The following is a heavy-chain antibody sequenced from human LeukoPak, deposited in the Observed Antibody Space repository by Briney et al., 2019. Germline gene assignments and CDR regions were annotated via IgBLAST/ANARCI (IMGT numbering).Heavy chain of an antibody. CDR2: ISSSSNTI. Sequence: QPGGSLRLSCAASGFTFSSYNMNWVRQAPGKGLEWVSYISSSSNTIYYADSVKGRFTISRDNAKNSLYLQMNSLRAEDTAVYYCARGGPNKGWFDPWGQGTLVTVSS. CDR3: ARGGPNKGWFDP. D-gene: IGHD2/OR15-2a*01. CDR1: GFTFSSYN. V-gene: IGHV3-48*04. J-gene: IGHJ5*02.